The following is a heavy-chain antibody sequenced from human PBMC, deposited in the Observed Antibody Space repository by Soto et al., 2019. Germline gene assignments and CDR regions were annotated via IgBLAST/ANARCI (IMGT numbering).Heavy chain of an antibody. D-gene: IGHD2-15*01. V-gene: IGHV3-74*01. J-gene: IGHJ4*02. Sequence: EVQLVESGGGLIQPGGSLRLSCAASGYTFSSYWMHWVRQAPGKGLVWVSRINTDGSSTSYADTVEGRFTISRDNAKNPLYLQMNSLRAEDTAVYYCTRGLGGGSCWGQGTLVTVSS. CDR3: TRGLGGGSC. CDR1: GYTFSSYW. CDR2: INTDGSST.